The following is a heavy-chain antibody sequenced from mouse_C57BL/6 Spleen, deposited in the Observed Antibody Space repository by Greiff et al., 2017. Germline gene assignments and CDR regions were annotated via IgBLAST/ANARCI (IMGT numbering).Heavy chain of an antibody. Sequence: VQLVESGAELVKPGASVKISCKASGYAFSSYWMNWVKQRPGKGLEWIGQIYPGDGDTNYNGKFKGKATLTADKSSSTAYMQLSSLTSEDSAVYFCARTDDYHYYAMDYWGQGTSVTVSS. J-gene: IGHJ4*01. D-gene: IGHD2-4*01. CDR3: ARTDDYHYYAMDY. CDR1: GYAFSSYW. CDR2: IYPGDGDT. V-gene: IGHV1-80*01.